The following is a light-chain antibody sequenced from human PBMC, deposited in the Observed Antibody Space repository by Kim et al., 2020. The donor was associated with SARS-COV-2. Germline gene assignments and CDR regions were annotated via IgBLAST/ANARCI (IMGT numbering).Light chain of an antibody. Sequence: KTVTISCTRSSGSIASNYVQWYQQRPGSAPTTVIYEYNQRPSGVPDRFSGSIDSSSNSASLTISGLKTEDEADYYCQSYDSINPSVFGGGTQLTVL. CDR1: SGSIASNY. V-gene: IGLV6-57*03. J-gene: IGLJ3*02. CDR3: QSYDSINPSV. CDR2: EYN.